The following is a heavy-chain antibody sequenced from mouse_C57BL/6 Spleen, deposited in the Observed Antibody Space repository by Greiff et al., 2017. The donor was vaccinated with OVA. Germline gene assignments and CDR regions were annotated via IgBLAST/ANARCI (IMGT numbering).Heavy chain of an antibody. D-gene: IGHD4-1*01. Sequence: EVQLQQSGPELVKPGASVKISCKASGYSFTGYYMNWVKQSPEKSLEWIGEINPSTGGTTYNQKFKAKATLTVDKSSSTAYMQLKSLTSEDSAVYYCAVWETGYLDYWGQGTTLTVSS. J-gene: IGHJ2*01. CDR3: AVWETGYLDY. CDR1: GYSFTGYY. V-gene: IGHV1-42*01. CDR2: INPSTGGT.